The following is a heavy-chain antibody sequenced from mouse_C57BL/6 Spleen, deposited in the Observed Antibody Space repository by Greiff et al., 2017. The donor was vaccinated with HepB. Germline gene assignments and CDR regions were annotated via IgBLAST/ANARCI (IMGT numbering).Heavy chain of an antibody. CDR1: GYTFTSYW. V-gene: IGHV1-61*01. J-gene: IGHJ2*01. D-gene: IGHD1-1*01. CDR3: ARSDYGSRDY. Sequence: VQLQQPGAELVRPGSSVKLSCKASGYTFTSYWMDWVKQRPGHGLEWIGNIYPSDSETHYNQKFKDKATLTVDKSSSTAYMQLSSLTSEDSAVYYCARSDYGSRDYWGQGTTLTVSS. CDR2: IYPSDSET.